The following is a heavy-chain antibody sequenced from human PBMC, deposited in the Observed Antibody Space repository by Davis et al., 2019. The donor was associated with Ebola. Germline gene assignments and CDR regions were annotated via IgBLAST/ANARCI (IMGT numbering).Heavy chain of an antibody. CDR1: GFTFNKYW. CDR2: ISSDGGIT. J-gene: IGHJ4*02. CDR3: ARGERTVTAPLAY. D-gene: IGHD4-11*01. Sequence: GESLKISCAASGFTFNKYWMHWVRQAPGKGLVYVSRISSDGGITSYADSVKGRFTISRDNTKNTLYLQMYSLRAEDTAVYYCARGERTVTAPLAYWGQGALVTVSS. V-gene: IGHV3-74*01.